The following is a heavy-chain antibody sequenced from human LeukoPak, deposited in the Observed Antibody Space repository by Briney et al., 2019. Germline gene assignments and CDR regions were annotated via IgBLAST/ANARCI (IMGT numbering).Heavy chain of an antibody. V-gene: IGHV3-30*03. J-gene: IGHJ4*02. CDR1: GFTFSTYG. CDR3: ARDEPAKGASFDY. Sequence: GGSLRLSCAASGFTFSTYGMHWVRQAPGKGLEWVAVISYDGSYKYYADSVKGRFTISRDNSKNTLYLQMNTLRAGDTAVYYCARDEPAKGASFDYWGQGTLVTVSS. D-gene: IGHD1-14*01. CDR2: ISYDGSYK.